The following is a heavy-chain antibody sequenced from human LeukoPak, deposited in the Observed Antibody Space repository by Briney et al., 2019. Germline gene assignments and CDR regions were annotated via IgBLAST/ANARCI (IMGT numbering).Heavy chain of an antibody. Sequence: GGSLRLSCAASGFIFSNYAMSWVRQAPGKGLEWVSGISDSGGSTCYADSVQGRFTISRDNSKNTLFLQMNSLRADDTAVYYCAKGSLKFHYWGQGALVTVSS. CDR3: AKGSLKFHY. V-gene: IGHV3-23*01. D-gene: IGHD3-9*01. CDR2: ISDSGGST. CDR1: GFIFSNYA. J-gene: IGHJ4*02.